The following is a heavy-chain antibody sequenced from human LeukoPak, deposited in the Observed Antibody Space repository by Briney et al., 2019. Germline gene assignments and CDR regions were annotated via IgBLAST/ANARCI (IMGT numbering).Heavy chain of an antibody. Sequence: GGSLRLSCAASGFTFSNAWMSWVRQAPGKGLEWVGRIKSKTDGGTTDYAAPVKGRFTISRDDSKNTLYLQMNSLKTEDTAVYYCTTASYDSGVQDYRGQGTLVTVSS. J-gene: IGHJ4*02. V-gene: IGHV3-15*01. D-gene: IGHD5-12*01. CDR2: IKSKTDGGTT. CDR3: TTASYDSGVQDY. CDR1: GFTFSNAW.